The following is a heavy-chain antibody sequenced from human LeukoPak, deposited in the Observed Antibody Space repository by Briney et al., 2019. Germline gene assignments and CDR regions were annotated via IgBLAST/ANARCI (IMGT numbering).Heavy chain of an antibody. D-gene: IGHD3-16*01. CDR2: IQYSGNT. V-gene: IGHV4-59*01. J-gene: IGHJ4*02. CDR3: ARGAGLFGGYLDS. Sequence: SETLSLTCTVSDDSINNNYWNWIRQPPEKRLEWIGYIQYSGNTNYNPFLKGRLTMSVDTSKNQFSLRLNSVTAADTAIYYCARGAGLFGGYLDSWGQGTLVSVSS. CDR1: DDSINNNY.